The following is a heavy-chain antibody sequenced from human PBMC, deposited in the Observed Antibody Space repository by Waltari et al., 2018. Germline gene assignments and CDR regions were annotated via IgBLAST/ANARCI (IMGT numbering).Heavy chain of an antibody. Sequence: QVTLKESGPALVKPTQTLTLTCTFSGFSLSTRGMRVSWIRQPPGKALEWLARIDWDDDKFYSTSLKTRLTISKDTSKNQVVLTMTNMDPVDTATYYCARSLYAGYSYGPDDAFDIWGQGTMVTVSS. CDR3: ARSLYAGYSYGPDDAFDI. D-gene: IGHD5-18*01. CDR2: IDWDDDK. V-gene: IGHV2-70*04. J-gene: IGHJ3*02. CDR1: GFSLSTRGMR.